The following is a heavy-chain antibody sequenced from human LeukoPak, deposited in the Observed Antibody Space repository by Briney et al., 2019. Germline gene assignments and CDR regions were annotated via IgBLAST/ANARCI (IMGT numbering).Heavy chain of an antibody. D-gene: IGHD5-12*01. Sequence: GASVKVSCKVSGYTLTELSMHWVRQAPGKGLEWMGGFDPEGGETIYAQKFQGRVTMTTDTSTSTAYMELRSLRSDDTAVYYCARVKAENGYDNTYRAYDYWGQGSLVTVSS. CDR2: FDPEGGET. CDR3: ARVKAENGYDNTYRAYDY. V-gene: IGHV1-24*01. CDR1: GYTLTELS. J-gene: IGHJ4*02.